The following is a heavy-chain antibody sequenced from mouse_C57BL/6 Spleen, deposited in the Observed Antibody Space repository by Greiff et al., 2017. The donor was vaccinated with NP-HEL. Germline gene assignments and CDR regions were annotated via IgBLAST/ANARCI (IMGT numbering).Heavy chain of an antibody. Sequence: EVKLVESGGGLVQPGGSLKLSCAASGFTFSDYYMYWVRQTPEKRLEWVAYISNGGGSTYYPDTVKGRFTISRDNAKNTLYLQMSRLKSEDTAMYYCARKGEKLGVPFDDWGQGTTLTVSS. J-gene: IGHJ2*01. CDR1: GFTFSDYY. CDR2: ISNGGGST. CDR3: ARKGEKLGVPFDD. V-gene: IGHV5-12*01. D-gene: IGHD4-1*01.